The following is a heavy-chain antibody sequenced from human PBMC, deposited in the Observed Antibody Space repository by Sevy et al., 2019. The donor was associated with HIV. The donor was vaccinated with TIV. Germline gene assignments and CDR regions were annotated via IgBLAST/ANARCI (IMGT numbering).Heavy chain of an antibody. J-gene: IGHJ4*02. V-gene: IGHV3-33*01. Sequence: GGSLRLSCAASGFTFSSYGMHWVRQAPGKGLEWVALIWYDGGNKYYADSVKRRFTISRDNSKNTMYLQMNSLRAEDTAVYYWARGANYFGSVSHLNLDYWGQGTLVTVSS. CDR3: ARGANYFGSVSHLNLDY. CDR2: IWYDGGNK. CDR1: GFTFSSYG. D-gene: IGHD3-10*01.